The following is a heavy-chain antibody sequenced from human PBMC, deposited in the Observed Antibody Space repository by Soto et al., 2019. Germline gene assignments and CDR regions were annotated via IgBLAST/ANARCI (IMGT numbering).Heavy chain of an antibody. J-gene: IGHJ4*02. V-gene: IGHV1-2*02. D-gene: IGHD5-18*01. CDR1: GYTFTGYY. Sequence: GASVKVSCKASGYTFTGYYMHWVRQAPGQGLEWMGWINPSSGGTNYAQKFQGRVTMTRDTSISTAYMELSRLRSDDTAVYYCARVIQGGYSYGYVDYWGQGTLVTVSS. CDR2: INPSSGGT. CDR3: ARVIQGGYSYGYVDY.